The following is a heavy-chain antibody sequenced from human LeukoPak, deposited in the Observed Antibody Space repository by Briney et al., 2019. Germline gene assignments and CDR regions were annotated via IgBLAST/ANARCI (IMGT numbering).Heavy chain of an antibody. D-gene: IGHD3-9*01. Sequence: PSETLSLTCTVSGSSLSNGYYWGWSRQSPGKGLVWIGSIHHSGNIFESGSTHYNPSLKSRVTVSADTSENQFSLKLTSVTAADTAVYFCARNASTGFFDAWGQGTLVIVSS. J-gene: IGHJ5*02. CDR1: GSSLSNGYY. CDR2: IHHSGNIFESGST. V-gene: IGHV4-38-2*02. CDR3: ARNASTGFFDA.